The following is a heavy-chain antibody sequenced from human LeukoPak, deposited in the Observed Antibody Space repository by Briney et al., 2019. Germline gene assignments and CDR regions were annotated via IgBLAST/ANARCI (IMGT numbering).Heavy chain of an antibody. CDR2: INSDGSST. D-gene: IGHD2-15*01. CDR3: ARAPIGYCSDGSCYYYYGMDV. CDR1: GFTFSSYW. V-gene: IGHV3-74*01. Sequence: SGGSLRLSCAASGFTFSSYWMHWVRQAPGKGLVWVSRINSDGSSTSYADSVKGRFTISRDNAKNTLYLQMNSLRAEDTAVYYCARAPIGYCSDGSCYYYYGMDVWGQGTTVTVSS. J-gene: IGHJ6*02.